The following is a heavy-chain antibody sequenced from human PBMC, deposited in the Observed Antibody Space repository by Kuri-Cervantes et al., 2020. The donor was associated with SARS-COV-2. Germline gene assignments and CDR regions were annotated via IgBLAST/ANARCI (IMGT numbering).Heavy chain of an antibody. Sequence: GESLKISCAAAGFTFSNYAASWVRQAPGKGLEWVSYINGYGDRTHYVDSVKGRLTISRDNSKNTLYLQMNSLRAEDTAVYYCAKDLSRAAALTGAQVLWGQGTLVTVSS. CDR3: AKDLSRAAALTGAQVL. CDR1: GFTFSNYA. D-gene: IGHD6-13*01. CDR2: INGYGDRT. J-gene: IGHJ4*02. V-gene: IGHV3-23*01.